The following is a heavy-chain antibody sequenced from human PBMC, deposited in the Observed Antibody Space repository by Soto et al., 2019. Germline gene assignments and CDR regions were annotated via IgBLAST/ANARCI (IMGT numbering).Heavy chain of an antibody. J-gene: IGHJ4*02. V-gene: IGHV3-7*01. Sequence: QVVESGGGLVQPGGSLRLSCAASGFSISNYWMSWVRQAPGKGLEWVANVKQDGSAKYYVDSVEGRFTISRDNAKNSLYLQMNSLRAEDTAVYYCARDLRGIPAAPFDYWGQGTLVTVSS. CDR1: GFSISNYW. D-gene: IGHD2-2*01. CDR3: ARDLRGIPAAPFDY. CDR2: VKQDGSAK.